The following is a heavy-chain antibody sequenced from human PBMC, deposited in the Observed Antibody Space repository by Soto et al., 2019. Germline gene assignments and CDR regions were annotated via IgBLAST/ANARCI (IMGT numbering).Heavy chain of an antibody. V-gene: IGHV3-30*18. J-gene: IGHJ4*02. CDR1: GFTLSSYG. CDR2: ISYDGSNK. CDR3: AKDVDYYYDSSGLH. D-gene: IGHD3-22*01. Sequence: RRLSCAASGFTLSSYGMHWVRQAPGKGLEWVAVISYDGSNKYYADSVKGRFTISRDNSKNTLYLQMNSLRAEDTAVYYCAKDVDYYYDSSGLHWGQGTLVTVSS.